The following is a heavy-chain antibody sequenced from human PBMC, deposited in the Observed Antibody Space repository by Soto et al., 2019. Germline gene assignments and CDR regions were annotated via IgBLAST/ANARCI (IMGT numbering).Heavy chain of an antibody. CDR1: CGSISSYY. J-gene: IGHJ4*02. V-gene: IGHV4-59*01. CDR2: IYYSGST. CDR3: ARLGFVWGPIVPYFDY. D-gene: IGHD3-16*01. Sequence: SETLSLTCTVSCGSISSYYWSWIRQPPGKGLEWIGYIYYSGSTNYNPSLKSRVTISVDTSKNQFSLKLSSVTAADTAVYYCARLGFVWGPIVPYFDYWGQGTLVTVSS.